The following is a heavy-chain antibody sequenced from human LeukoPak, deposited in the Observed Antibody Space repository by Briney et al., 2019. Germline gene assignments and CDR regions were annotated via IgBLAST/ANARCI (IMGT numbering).Heavy chain of an antibody. V-gene: IGHV1-18*01. D-gene: IGHD3-9*01. CDR3: AGGSINDILTGPLGDY. Sequence: GASVKVSCKASGYTFTSYGISWVRQAPGQGLEWMGWISAYNGNTHYAQKLQGRVTMTTDTSTSTASMELRSLRSDDTAVYYCAGGSINDILTGPLGDYWGQGTLVTVSS. J-gene: IGHJ4*02. CDR2: ISAYNGNT. CDR1: GYTFTSYG.